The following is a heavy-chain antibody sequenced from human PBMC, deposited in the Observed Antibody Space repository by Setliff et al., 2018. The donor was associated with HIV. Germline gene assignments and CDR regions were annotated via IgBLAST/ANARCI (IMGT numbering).Heavy chain of an antibody. V-gene: IGHV4-61*09. D-gene: IGHD1-7*01. Sequence: KASETLSLTCSVSGGSINRGTYYWTWIRQSAGKGLEWIGHIYITGDTDYNPSLKSRVTISVDTSKNQFSLTLTSVTAADTAVYYCARHRGMIGTTWYNHYMDVWGKGTTVTVSS. J-gene: IGHJ6*03. CDR2: IYITGDT. CDR1: GGSINRGTYY. CDR3: ARHRGMIGTTWYNHYMDV.